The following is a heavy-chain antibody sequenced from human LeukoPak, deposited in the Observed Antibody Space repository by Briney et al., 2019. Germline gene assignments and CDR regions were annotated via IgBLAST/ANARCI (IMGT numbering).Heavy chain of an antibody. V-gene: IGHV4-30-2*01. CDR2: IYHSGTT. D-gene: IGHD5-12*01. CDR3: ASGNTGYDRDAFDI. Sequence: SETLSLTCAVSGGSISGGGYSWSWVRQPPGEGLEWVGYIYHSGTTYYNPSRQSRVTISLDRYKNQFSLKLSSMTAADTDVYYCASGNTGYDRDAFDIWGQGTMVTVSS. J-gene: IGHJ3*02. CDR1: GGSISGGGYS.